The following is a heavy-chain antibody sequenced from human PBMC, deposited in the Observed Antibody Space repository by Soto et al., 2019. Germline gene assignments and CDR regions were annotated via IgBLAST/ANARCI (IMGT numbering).Heavy chain of an antibody. J-gene: IGHJ4*02. CDR2: IYCDDDK. Sequence: QITLKESGPTLVKPTQTLTLTCTFSGFSFSTDGMGVGWIRQPPGKALEWLALIYCDDDKRFSPSQKSRLTITKDGSSNQVVPTLTNMDPPDTATYYCAHVYWAASGTRYYFDYWGQGTLVTVSS. V-gene: IGHV2-5*02. D-gene: IGHD1-7*01. CDR1: GFSFSTDGMG. CDR3: AHVYWAASGTRYYFDY.